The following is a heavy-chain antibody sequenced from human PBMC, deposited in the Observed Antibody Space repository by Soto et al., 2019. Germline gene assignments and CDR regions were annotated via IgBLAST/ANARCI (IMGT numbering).Heavy chain of an antibody. CDR3: AAAAIPVAGRHPDF. CDR1: GYTFTSYA. CDR2: INPNNGVT. D-gene: IGHD6-19*01. J-gene: IGHJ4*02. V-gene: IGHV1-2*02. Sequence: ASVKVSCKASGYTFTSYAMHWVRQAPGQRLEWMGWINPNNGVTTYAKNFQGRVTMTRDSSISTAYMELSSLRPDDTAVYFCAAAAIPVAGRHPDFWGQGTVVTVSS.